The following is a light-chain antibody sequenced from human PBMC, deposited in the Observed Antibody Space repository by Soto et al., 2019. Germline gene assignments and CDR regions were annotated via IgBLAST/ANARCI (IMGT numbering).Light chain of an antibody. Sequence: ELVRTQSPATLSVSPGERATLSCRASQSVSDYLAWYQHKPGQAPRLLIYRASIRATGIPARFTGSGSGTEFTLTISSLQSEDFAVYYCQQYNNWLGTFGQGTKVDIK. CDR1: QSVSDY. CDR2: RAS. V-gene: IGKV3-15*01. J-gene: IGKJ1*01. CDR3: QQYNNWLGT.